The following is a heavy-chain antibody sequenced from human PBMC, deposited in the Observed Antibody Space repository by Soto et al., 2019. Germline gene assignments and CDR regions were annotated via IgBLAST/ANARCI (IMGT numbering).Heavy chain of an antibody. D-gene: IGHD6-19*01. V-gene: IGHV4-34*01. J-gene: IGHJ2*01. CDR3: ARRLSVAAFDWYFDL. Sequence: QVQLQQWGAGLLKPSETLSLTCAVYGGSFSGYYWSWIRQPPGKGLEWIGEINHSGSTNYNPSLKSRVTISVDTSKNQFSLKLSSVTAADTAVYYCARRLSVAAFDWYFDLWGRGTLVTVSS. CDR1: GGSFSGYY. CDR2: INHSGST.